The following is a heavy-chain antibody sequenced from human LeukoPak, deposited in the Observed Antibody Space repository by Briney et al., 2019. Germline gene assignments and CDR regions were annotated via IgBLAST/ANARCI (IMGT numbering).Heavy chain of an antibody. CDR3: ARDQAELAEYYFDY. V-gene: IGHV4-59*01. Sequence: SETLSLTCTVSGDSIIGYYWSWIRQPPGKGLEWIGYIHYSGSSNYNPSLQSRVTISVDTSRGHFSLKLSSATAADTAVYYCARDQAELAEYYFDYWGQGTLVTVSS. CDR2: IHYSGSS. J-gene: IGHJ4*02. D-gene: IGHD6-6*01. CDR1: GDSIIGYY.